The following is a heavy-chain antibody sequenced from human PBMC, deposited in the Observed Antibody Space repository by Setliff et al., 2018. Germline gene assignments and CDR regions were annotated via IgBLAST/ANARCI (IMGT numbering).Heavy chain of an antibody. D-gene: IGHD6-6*01. J-gene: IGHJ3*02. CDR2: ISSDGGST. Sequence: GGSLRLSCAASGFSFRSYAMHWVRQAPGKGLEYVSTISSDGGSTYYAKSLKGRFIISRDNSNSTLYLQMGSLRTEDMAVYYCARIAEYDTIDIWGQGTMVTV. CDR3: ARIAEYDTIDI. CDR1: GFSFRSYA. V-gene: IGHV3-64*01.